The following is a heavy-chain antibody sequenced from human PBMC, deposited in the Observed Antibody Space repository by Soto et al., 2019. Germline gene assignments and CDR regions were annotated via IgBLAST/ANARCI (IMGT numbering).Heavy chain of an antibody. CDR2: ISSSSNYI. Sequence: PGGSLRLSCAASGFTVSNNYMSWVRQAPGKGLEWVSSISSSSNYIYYADSVRGRFTVSRDNAKNSLYLQMDSLRGEDTAVYYCARRGEVFFLFGGIWGGFAYSGQRILVPGSS. CDR1: GFTVSNNY. D-gene: IGHD3-16*01. CDR3: ARRGEVFFLFGGIWGGFAY. V-gene: IGHV3-21*01. J-gene: IGHJ4*02.